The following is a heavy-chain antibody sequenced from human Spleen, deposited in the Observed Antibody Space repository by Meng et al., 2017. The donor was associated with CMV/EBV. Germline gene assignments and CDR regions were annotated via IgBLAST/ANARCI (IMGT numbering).Heavy chain of an antibody. Sequence: GGSLRLSCAASGFTFSSYAMSWVRQAPGKGLEWVSVIYSGESSTFYADSVKGRFTISRDNSKKTLYLQMNSLRAEDTAVYYCAKAGELPYYYYYGMDVWGQGTTVTVSS. D-gene: IGHD1-1*01. CDR3: AKAGELPYYYYYGMDV. CDR2: IYSGESST. J-gene: IGHJ6*02. CDR1: GFTFSSYA. V-gene: IGHV3-23*03.